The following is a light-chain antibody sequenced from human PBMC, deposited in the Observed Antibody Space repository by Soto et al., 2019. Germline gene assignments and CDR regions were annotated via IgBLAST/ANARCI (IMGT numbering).Light chain of an antibody. CDR3: TSYTPTGALV. V-gene: IGLV2-14*01. J-gene: IGLJ6*01. CDR2: EVR. Sequence: QSALTQPASVSGSPGQSITVSCTGTNTDVGGYNYVSWYQHRPGKAPRLMIYEVRNRLSGVSNRFSGSKSGNTASLTISGLQSEDEADYDCTSYTPTGALVFVSGTKVTVL. CDR1: NTDVGGYNY.